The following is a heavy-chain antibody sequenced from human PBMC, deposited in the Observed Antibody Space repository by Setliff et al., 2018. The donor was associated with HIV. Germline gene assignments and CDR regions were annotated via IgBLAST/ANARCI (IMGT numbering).Heavy chain of an antibody. CDR3: ARQGDYHILTGYYSGPHDAFDI. CDR2: IYPGDSDT. CDR1: GYSFTNYW. D-gene: IGHD3-9*01. J-gene: IGHJ3*02. Sequence: GESLTISCKGSGYSFTNYWIAWVRQMPGRGLEWMGIIYPGDSDTIYSPSFQGQVTISADKSISTAYLQWSSLKASDTAMYYCARQGDYHILTGYYSGPHDAFDIWGQGTMVTVSS. V-gene: IGHV5-51*01.